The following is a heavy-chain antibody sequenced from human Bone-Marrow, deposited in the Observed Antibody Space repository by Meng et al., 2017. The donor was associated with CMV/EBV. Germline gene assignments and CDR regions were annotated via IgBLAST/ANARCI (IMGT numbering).Heavy chain of an antibody. D-gene: IGHD3-10*02. Sequence: SETLSLTCAVSGGVINVYYWSWIRQPPGKGLEWVGYVSYDGTTSYNPALKSRVTMSLDSSKSQFSLKLASVTAADTALYYCAGLLPSGKYVHHWFDPWGQGTLVTGSS. CDR1: GGVINVYY. CDR2: VSYDGTT. CDR3: AGLLPSGKYVHHWFDP. J-gene: IGHJ5*01. V-gene: IGHV4-59*12.